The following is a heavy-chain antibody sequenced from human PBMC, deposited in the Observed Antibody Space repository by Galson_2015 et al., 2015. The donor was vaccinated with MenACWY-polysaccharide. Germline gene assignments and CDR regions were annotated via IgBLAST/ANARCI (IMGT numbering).Heavy chain of an antibody. CDR2: MFTSGRT. V-gene: IGHV4-4*07. D-gene: IGHD1-26*01. Sequence: ETLSLPCTVSGASISDYYWSWIRQPAGKGLEWIGRMFTSGRTNYSPSLKSRVTMSVDTSNNQFSLKVTSVTAADTAVYYCARARGSPRGYGMDVWGQGTTVTVSS. CDR1: GASISDYY. CDR3: ARARGSPRGYGMDV. J-gene: IGHJ6*02.